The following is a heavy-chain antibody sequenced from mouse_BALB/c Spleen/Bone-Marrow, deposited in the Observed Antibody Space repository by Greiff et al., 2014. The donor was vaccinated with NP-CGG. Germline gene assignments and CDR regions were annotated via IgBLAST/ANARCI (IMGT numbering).Heavy chain of an antibody. CDR3: ARRGFITTVVEGYFDY. J-gene: IGHJ2*01. D-gene: IGHD1-1*01. V-gene: IGHV1-39*01. CDR2: IDPYYGGT. CDR1: GYSFTGYN. Sequence: EVKLMESGPELEKPGASAKISCKASGYSFTGYNMNWVKQSNGKSLEWIGNIDPYYGGTSYNQKFKGKATLTVDKSSSTAYMQLKSLTSEDSAVYYCARRGFITTVVEGYFDYWGQGTTLTVSS.